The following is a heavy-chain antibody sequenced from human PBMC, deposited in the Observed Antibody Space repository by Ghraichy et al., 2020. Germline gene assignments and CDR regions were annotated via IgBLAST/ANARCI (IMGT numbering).Heavy chain of an antibody. V-gene: IGHV3-7*01. CDR1: RFTFSSYW. D-gene: IGHD5-12*01. CDR3: ARDLDGYSGYDKGLEF. J-gene: IGHJ4*02. Sequence: GGSLRLSCAASRFTFSSYWMSWVRQAPGKGLEWVANIKQDGSEKYYVDSVKGRFTISRDNAKNSLYLQMNSLRAEDTAVYYCARDLDGYSGYDKGLEFWGQGTLVTVSS. CDR2: IKQDGSEK.